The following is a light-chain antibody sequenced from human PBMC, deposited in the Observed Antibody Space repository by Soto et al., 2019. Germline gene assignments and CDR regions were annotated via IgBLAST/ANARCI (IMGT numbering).Light chain of an antibody. V-gene: IGLV2-14*01. J-gene: IGLJ2*01. CDR2: DVS. CDR1: SSDVGGYNY. CDR3: RSHTSSSTHVV. Sequence: QSALTQPASVSGSPGQSITISCTGTSSDVGGYNYVSWYQQHPDQAPKLMIYDVSNRPSGASNRFSGHKSGTTASLTISGLQAADDADYSCRSHTSSSTHVVFVGGTKLTVL.